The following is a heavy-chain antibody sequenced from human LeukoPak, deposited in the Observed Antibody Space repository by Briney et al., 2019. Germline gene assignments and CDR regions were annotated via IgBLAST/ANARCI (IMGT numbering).Heavy chain of an antibody. Sequence: GGFLRLSCAASGFTFSTYNMNWVRQAPGRGLEWLSYITSGSRTIYDADSVKGRFTISRDNAKKLLYLQMNGLRVEDSAVYYCARDYPGPTGLGMDVWGQGTTVIVSS. J-gene: IGHJ6*02. V-gene: IGHV3-48*04. CDR1: GFTFSTYN. CDR3: ARDYPGPTGLGMDV. D-gene: IGHD4-11*01. CDR2: ITSGSRTI.